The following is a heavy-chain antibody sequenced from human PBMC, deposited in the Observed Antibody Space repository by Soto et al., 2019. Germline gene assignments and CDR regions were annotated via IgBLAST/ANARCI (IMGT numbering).Heavy chain of an antibody. CDR1: GYSFTSYW. CDR3: ARHRYYYDSSGQLYGMDV. CDR2: IDPSDSYT. V-gene: IGHV5-10-1*01. Sequence: PGESLKISCKGSGYSFTSYWISWVRQMPGKGLEWMGRIDPSDSYTNYSPSLQGHVTISADKSISTAYLQWSSLKASDTAMYYCARHRYYYDSSGQLYGMDVRGQGTTVTVSS. D-gene: IGHD3-22*01. J-gene: IGHJ6*02.